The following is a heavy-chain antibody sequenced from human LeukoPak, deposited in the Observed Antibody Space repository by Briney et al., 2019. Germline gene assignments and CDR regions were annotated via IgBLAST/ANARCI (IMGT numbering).Heavy chain of an antibody. J-gene: IGHJ4*02. Sequence: PSETLSLTCGVSGDSISSGYYWGWIRQPPEKGLEWIGYMYQSETTYYNPSLKSRVTISADTSKNQFSLKLSSVTAADTAVFYCARVRPTGSSGYPDYWGQGTLVTVSS. CDR3: ARVRPTGSSGYPDY. D-gene: IGHD3-22*01. V-gene: IGHV4-38-2*01. CDR1: GDSISSGYY. CDR2: MYQSETT.